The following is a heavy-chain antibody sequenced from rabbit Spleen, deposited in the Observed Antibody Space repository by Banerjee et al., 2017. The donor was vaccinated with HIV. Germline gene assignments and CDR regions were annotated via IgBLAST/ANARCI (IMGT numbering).Heavy chain of an antibody. V-gene: IGHV1S45*01. CDR1: GFTLSSYW. Sequence: EESGGDLVKPEGSLPLTCTASGFTLSSYWICWVRQAPGEGLEWIACIDAGSSGSTYYATWAKGRFTISKTSSTTVTLQMTSLTAADTATYFCARGAWSTDCMNLWGPGTLVTVS. J-gene: IGHJ4*01. CDR3: ARGAWSTDCMNL. CDR2: IDAGSSGST. D-gene: IGHD7-1*01.